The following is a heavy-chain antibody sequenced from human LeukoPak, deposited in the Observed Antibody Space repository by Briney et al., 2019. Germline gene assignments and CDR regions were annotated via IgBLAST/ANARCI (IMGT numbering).Heavy chain of an antibody. Sequence: GGSLRLSCTASGFTFSAYGMHWLRQAPDKGLEWLAFISYNGGNKHYEDSVKGRFSISRDNSRNTLYLQMDSLSPEDTAVYYCARNDQVLDGCLDCWGQGTLVTVSS. V-gene: IGHV3-30*03. D-gene: IGHD2-8*02. J-gene: IGHJ4*02. CDR1: GFTFSAYG. CDR3: ARNDQVLDGCLDC. CDR2: ISYNGGNK.